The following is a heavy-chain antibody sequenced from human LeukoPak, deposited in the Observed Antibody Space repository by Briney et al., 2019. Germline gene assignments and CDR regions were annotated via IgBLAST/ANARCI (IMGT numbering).Heavy chain of an antibody. CDR1: GFTSDDYG. CDR3: ARDSASGYSYGTPNYGMDV. V-gene: IGHV3-20*01. D-gene: IGHD5-18*01. Sequence: GGSLRLSCAASGFTSDDYGMSWVRQAPGKGLEWVSGINWNGGSTGYADSVKGRFTISRDNAKNSLYLQMNSLRAEDTALYHCARDSASGYSYGTPNYGMDVWGQGTTVTVSS. J-gene: IGHJ6*02. CDR2: INWNGGST.